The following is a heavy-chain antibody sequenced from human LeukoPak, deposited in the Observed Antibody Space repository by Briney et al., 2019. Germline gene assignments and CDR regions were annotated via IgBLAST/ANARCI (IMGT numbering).Heavy chain of an antibody. CDR3: ARRPGWYCSSTSWHFDY. Sequence: GESLKISCKGSGYSFTSYWIGWVRQMPGKGLELMGIIYPGDSDTRYSPSFQGQVTISADKSISTASLQWSSLKASDTATYYCARRPGWYCSSTSWHFDYWGQGTLVTVSS. V-gene: IGHV5-51*01. J-gene: IGHJ4*02. CDR2: IYPGDSDT. D-gene: IGHD2-2*01. CDR1: GYSFTSYW.